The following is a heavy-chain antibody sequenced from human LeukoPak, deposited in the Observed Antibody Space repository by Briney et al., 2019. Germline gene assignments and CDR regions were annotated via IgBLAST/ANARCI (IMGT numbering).Heavy chain of an antibody. J-gene: IGHJ4*02. Sequence: ASVKVSCKASGYTFTSYDINWVRQATGQGLEWMGWMNPNSGNTGYAQKFQGRVTITRNTSISTAYMELSSLRAEDTAVYYCARDKQWLGVTYFDYWGQGTLVTVSS. CDR3: ARDKQWLGVTYFDY. V-gene: IGHV1-8*03. CDR2: MNPNSGNT. D-gene: IGHD6-19*01. CDR1: GYTFTSYD.